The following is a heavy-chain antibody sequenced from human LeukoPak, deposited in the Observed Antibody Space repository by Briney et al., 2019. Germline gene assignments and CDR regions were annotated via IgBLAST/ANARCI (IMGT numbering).Heavy chain of an antibody. Sequence: GGSLRLSCAASGFTFSDYYMSWIRQAPGKGLEWVSYISSSGSTIYYADSVKGRFTISRDNSKNTLYLQMNSLRAEDTAVYYCAKDSGLVGATGDAFDIWGQGTMVTVSS. J-gene: IGHJ3*02. D-gene: IGHD1-26*01. V-gene: IGHV3-11*04. CDR2: ISSSGSTI. CDR3: AKDSGLVGATGDAFDI. CDR1: GFTFSDYY.